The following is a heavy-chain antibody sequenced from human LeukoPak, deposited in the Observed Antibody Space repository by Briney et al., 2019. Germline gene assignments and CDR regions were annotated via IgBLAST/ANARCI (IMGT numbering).Heavy chain of an antibody. V-gene: IGHV4-34*01. Sequence: SETLSLTCAAYGGSFSGYYWSWIRQPPGKGLEWIGEINHSGSTNYNPSLKSRVTISVDTSKNQFSLKLSSVTAADTAVYYCARGVTMIVVEWGQGTLVTVSS. CDR1: GGSFSGYY. CDR3: ARGVTMIVVE. D-gene: IGHD3-22*01. J-gene: IGHJ4*02. CDR2: INHSGST.